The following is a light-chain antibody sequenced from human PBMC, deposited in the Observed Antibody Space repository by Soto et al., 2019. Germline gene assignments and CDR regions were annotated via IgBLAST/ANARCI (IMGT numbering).Light chain of an antibody. CDR3: QRYTNWPYT. J-gene: IGKJ2*01. CDR1: QSVGSN. Sequence: EIVMTQSPATLSVSPGERASLSCRASQSVGSNLAWYQQTAGQAPRLLIYGASTRATGIPARFSGSGSGTEFTLTSGRLQSEDLAVYSCQRYTNWPYTFGQGTTLEIK. V-gene: IGKV3-15*01. CDR2: GAS.